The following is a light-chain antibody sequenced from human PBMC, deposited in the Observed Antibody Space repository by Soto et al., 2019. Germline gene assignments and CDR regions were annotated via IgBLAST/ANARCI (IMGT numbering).Light chain of an antibody. CDR3: QQYNNWPALT. Sequence: EIVMTQSPATLSVSPGERATLSCRARQSISSNLAWYQQAPGQAPRLLIYGASTRATGIPARFSGSGSGTEFTLTISSLQSEDFAVYYCQQYNNWPALTFGGGTKVEIK. CDR2: GAS. J-gene: IGKJ4*01. V-gene: IGKV3-15*01. CDR1: QSISSN.